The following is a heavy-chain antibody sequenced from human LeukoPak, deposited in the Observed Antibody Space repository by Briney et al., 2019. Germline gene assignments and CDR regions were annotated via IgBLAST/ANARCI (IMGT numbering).Heavy chain of an antibody. CDR3: AKVRDYFDY. V-gene: IGHV3-23*01. CDR1: GFSFSGYR. CDR2: ISGSGGST. Sequence: GGSLRLSCAASGFSFSGYRMSWVRQAPGKGLEWVSAISGSGGSTYYADSVKGRFTISRDNSKNTLYLQMNSLRAEDTAVYYCAKVRDYFDYWGQGTLVTVSS. J-gene: IGHJ4*02.